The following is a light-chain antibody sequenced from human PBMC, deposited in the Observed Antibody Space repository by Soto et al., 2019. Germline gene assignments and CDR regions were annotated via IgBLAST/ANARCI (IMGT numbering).Light chain of an antibody. CDR3: SSYTRSATLGV. J-gene: IGLJ3*02. Sequence: QSVLTQPASVSGSPGQSITISCTGTSTDVGGYNYVSWYQQHPGKAPKLMIYEVNNRPSGVSDRFSGSKSGNTASLTISGLQAGDEADYYCSSYTRSATLGVFGGGTKLTVL. CDR1: STDVGGYNY. V-gene: IGLV2-14*01. CDR2: EVN.